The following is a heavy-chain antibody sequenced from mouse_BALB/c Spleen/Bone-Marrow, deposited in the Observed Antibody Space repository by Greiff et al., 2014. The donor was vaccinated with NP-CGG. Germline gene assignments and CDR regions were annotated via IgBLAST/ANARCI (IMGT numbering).Heavy chain of an antibody. Sequence: EVQLQQSGPELVKPGASVKISCKASGYTFTDYNMHWVKQSHGKGLEWIGYIYPYNGGTGYNQKFKSKATLTVDNSSSTAYMKLRSLTSEDSAVYYCAITTLYAMDYWGQGTSVTVSS. V-gene: IGHV1S29*02. CDR1: GYTFTDYN. J-gene: IGHJ4*01. CDR2: IYPYNGGT. D-gene: IGHD2-12*01. CDR3: AITTLYAMDY.